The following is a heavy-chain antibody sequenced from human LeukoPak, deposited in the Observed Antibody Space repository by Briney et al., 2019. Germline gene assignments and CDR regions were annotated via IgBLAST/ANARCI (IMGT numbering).Heavy chain of an antibody. D-gene: IGHD2-21*02. J-gene: IGHJ4*02. V-gene: IGHV1-18*01. CDR1: GYTFTSDG. CDR2: ISAYNGNT. Sequence: ASVKVSCKASGYTFTSDGISWVRQSPGQGLEWLGWISAYNGNTNYAQKLQGRVTMTTDTSTSTAYMELRSLRSDDTAVYYCARQYCGGDCYPDDYWGQGTLVTVSS. CDR3: ARQYCGGDCYPDDY.